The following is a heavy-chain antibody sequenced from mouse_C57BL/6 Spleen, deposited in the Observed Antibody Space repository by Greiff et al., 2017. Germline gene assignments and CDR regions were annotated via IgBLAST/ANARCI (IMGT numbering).Heavy chain of an antibody. Sequence: QVQLQQPGAELVMPGASVKLSCKASGYTFTSYWMHWVKQRPGQGLEWIGEIDPSDSYTNYNQKFKGKSTLTVDKSSSAAYMQLSSLTSKDSADYYCARSLYSNPVAYWDQGTLVTVSA. CDR3: ARSLYSNPVAY. D-gene: IGHD2-5*01. CDR1: GYTFTSYW. J-gene: IGHJ3*01. V-gene: IGHV1-69*01. CDR2: IDPSDSYT.